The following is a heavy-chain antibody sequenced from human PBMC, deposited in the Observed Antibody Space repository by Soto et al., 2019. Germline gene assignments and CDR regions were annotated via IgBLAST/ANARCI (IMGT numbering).Heavy chain of an antibody. J-gene: IGHJ3*02. V-gene: IGHV1-69*01. Sequence: QVHLVQSGAEVKKPGSSVKVSCKSSGGAFRNYAFSWVRQAPGEGPEWMGGIIPMYVTAKHAQKCQGRLTITADESTNTVYMELTSLRFEDTAVYYCVRLGATMTHAFDIWGQGTLVSVSS. CDR1: GGAFRNYA. CDR2: IIPMYVTA. CDR3: VRLGATMTHAFDI. D-gene: IGHD5-12*01.